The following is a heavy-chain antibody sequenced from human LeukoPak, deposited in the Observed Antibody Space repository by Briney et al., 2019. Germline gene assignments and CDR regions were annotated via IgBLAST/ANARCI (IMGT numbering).Heavy chain of an antibody. Sequence: SVKVSCKASGGTFSSYAISWVRQAPGQGLEWMGGIIPIFGTANYAQKFQGRVTITADESTCTAYMELSSLRSEDTAVYYCATRGTYYYGSGSYWNWFDPWGQGTLVTVSS. CDR1: GGTFSSYA. D-gene: IGHD3-10*01. CDR2: IIPIFGTA. V-gene: IGHV1-69*13. J-gene: IGHJ5*02. CDR3: ATRGTYYYGSGSYWNWFDP.